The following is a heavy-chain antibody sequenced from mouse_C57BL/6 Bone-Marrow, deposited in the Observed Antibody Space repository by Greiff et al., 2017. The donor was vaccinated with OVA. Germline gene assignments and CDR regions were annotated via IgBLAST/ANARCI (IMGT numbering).Heavy chain of an antibody. Sequence: QVQLQQSGAELARPGASVKLSCKASGYTFTSYGISWVKQRTGQGLEWIGEIYPRSGNTYYNEKFKGKATLTADKSSSTAYMELRSLTSEDSAVYFCASPNWDGGDDWGKGTTLTVSS. CDR3: ASPNWDGGDD. V-gene: IGHV1-81*01. D-gene: IGHD4-1*02. J-gene: IGHJ2*01. CDR2: IYPRSGNT. CDR1: GYTFTSYG.